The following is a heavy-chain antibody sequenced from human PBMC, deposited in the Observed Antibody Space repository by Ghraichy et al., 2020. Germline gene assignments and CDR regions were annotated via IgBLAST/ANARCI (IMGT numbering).Heavy chain of an antibody. CDR1: GGSFSGYY. CDR2: INHSGST. Sequence: SQTLSLTCAVYGGSFSGYYWSWIRQPPGKGLEWIGEINHSGSTNYNPSLKSRVTISVDTSKNQFSLKLSSVTAADTAVYYCARGLYCSSTSCYRNWFDPCGQGPLVTVSS. V-gene: IGHV4-34*01. J-gene: IGHJ5*02. CDR3: ARGLYCSSTSCYRNWFDP. D-gene: IGHD2-2*02.